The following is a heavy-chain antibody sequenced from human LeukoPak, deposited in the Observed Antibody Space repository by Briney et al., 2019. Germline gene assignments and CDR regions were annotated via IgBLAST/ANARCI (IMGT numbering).Heavy chain of an antibody. CDR2: IYYSGST. CDR3: ARGYTIFGEYYFDY. Sequence: PSETLSLTCTVSGGSISSYYWSWIRQPPGKGLEWIGYIYYSGSTNYNPSLKSRVTISVDTSKNQFSLKLSSVTAADTAVYYCARGYTIFGEYYFDYWGQGTLVTVSS. CDR1: GGSISSYY. J-gene: IGHJ4*02. D-gene: IGHD3-3*01. V-gene: IGHV4-59*01.